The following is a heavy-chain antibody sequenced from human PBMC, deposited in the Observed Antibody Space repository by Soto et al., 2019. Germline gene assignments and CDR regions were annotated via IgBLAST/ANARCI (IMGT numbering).Heavy chain of an antibody. CDR1: GFTFSSYA. J-gene: IGHJ3*02. CDR2: ISGSGGST. CDR3: AKSLVVVVAATLTNAFDI. V-gene: IGHV3-23*01. D-gene: IGHD2-15*01. Sequence: GGSLRLSCAASGFTFSSYAMSWVRQAPGKGLEWVSAISGSGGSTYYADSVKGRFTISRDNSKNTLYLQMNSLRAEDTAVYYCAKSLVVVVAATLTNAFDIWGQGTMVTVSS.